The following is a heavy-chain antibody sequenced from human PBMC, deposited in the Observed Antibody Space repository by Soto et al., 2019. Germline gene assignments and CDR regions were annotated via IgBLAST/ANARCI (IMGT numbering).Heavy chain of an antibody. V-gene: IGHV3-13*01. J-gene: IGHJ4*02. CDR3: ARLNVGVGSNSFDY. D-gene: IGHD1-26*01. CDR1: GFTFSSNH. Sequence: DVHLVESGGGLVQPGGSLRLSCAVSGFTFSSNHLHWVRQGRGEGLEWVSGIGPAGDSYYSGSVKGRFIISRENAKNSFYLQMINLRAEDTAVYFCARLNVGVGSNSFDYWGQGTLVTVSS. CDR2: IGPAGDS.